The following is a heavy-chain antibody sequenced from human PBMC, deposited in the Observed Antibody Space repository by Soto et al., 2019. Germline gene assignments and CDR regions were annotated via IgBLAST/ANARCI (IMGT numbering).Heavy chain of an antibody. CDR2: ISGSGGST. J-gene: IGHJ4*02. Sequence: EVQLLDSGGALVQPGGSLRLSCAASGFTFNNYPMNWVRQAPGKGLEWVSGISGSGGSTDYADFVKGRFTISRDNSKNTVYLQMNSLRAEDTAVYYCAKRPLKYSGSYFDYWGQGTLVTVSS. D-gene: IGHD1-26*01. CDR1: GFTFNNYP. CDR3: AKRPLKYSGSYFDY. V-gene: IGHV3-23*01.